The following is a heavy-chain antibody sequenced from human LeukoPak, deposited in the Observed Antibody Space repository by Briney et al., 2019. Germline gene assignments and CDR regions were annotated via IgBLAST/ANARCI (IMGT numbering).Heavy chain of an antibody. CDR3: AKESSSGRTAY. J-gene: IGHJ4*02. D-gene: IGHD6-19*01. CDR1: GGSIRGHY. V-gene: IGHV4-4*07. Sequence: SETLSLTCTVSGGSIRGHYWSWIRQPAGKGLEWIGRIYSSGSTNYNPSLKSRLTMSVDMSKNQFSLRLSSVTAADTAVYYCAKESSSGRTAYWGQGTLVTVSS. CDR2: IYSSGST.